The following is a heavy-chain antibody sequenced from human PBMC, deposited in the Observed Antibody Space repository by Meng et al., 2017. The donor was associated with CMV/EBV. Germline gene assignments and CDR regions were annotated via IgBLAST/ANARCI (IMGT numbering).Heavy chain of an antibody. D-gene: IGHD3-3*01. J-gene: IGHJ4*02. CDR1: GFTFSNAW. V-gene: IGHV3-15*01. CDR3: TTVYRYYDFWSGIDY. CDR2: IKSKTDGGTT. Sequence: GESLKISCAASGFTFSNAWMSWVRQAPGKGLEWVGRIKSKTDGGTTDCAAPVKGRFTISRDDSKNTLYLQMNSLKTEDTAVYYCTTVYRYYDFWSGIDYWGQGTLVTVSS.